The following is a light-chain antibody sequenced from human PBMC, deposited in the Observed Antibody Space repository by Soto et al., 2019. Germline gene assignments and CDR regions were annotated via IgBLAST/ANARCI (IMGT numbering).Light chain of an antibody. CDR1: QSVLYSSNNKNY. J-gene: IGKJ5*01. CDR2: WAS. Sequence: DIVMTQSPDSLAVSLGERATINCKSSQSVLYSSNNKNYLAWYQQKPGQPPKLLIYWASTRESGVPDRFSGSGSGTDFILTISSLQAEDVAVYYCQQYYSTPITFGQGRRLEI. CDR3: QQYYSTPIT. V-gene: IGKV4-1*01.